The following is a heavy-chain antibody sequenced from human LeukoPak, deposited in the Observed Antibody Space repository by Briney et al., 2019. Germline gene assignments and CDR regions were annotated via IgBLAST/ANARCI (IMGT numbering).Heavy chain of an antibody. CDR3: ARDQIGPDTSFDY. Sequence: GGSLRLSGAASEFTFSDYYMSWIRQAPGKGLEWVSYIGSSGTTKYYADSVKGRFTISRDNAKNSLYLQMNSLRAEDTAVYYCARDQIGPDTSFDYWGQGTLVTVSS. D-gene: IGHD2-2*02. V-gene: IGHV3-11*01. J-gene: IGHJ4*02. CDR2: IGSSGTTK. CDR1: EFTFSDYY.